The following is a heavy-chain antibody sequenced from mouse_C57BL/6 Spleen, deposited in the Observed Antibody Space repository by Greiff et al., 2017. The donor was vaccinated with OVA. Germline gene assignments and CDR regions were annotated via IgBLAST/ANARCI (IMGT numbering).Heavy chain of an antibody. D-gene: IGHD1-1*01. CDR2: INPGSGGT. CDR3: ARAGDYYGSSYYAMDY. J-gene: IGHJ4*01. Sequence: VQRVESGAELVRPGTSVKVSCKASGYAFTNYLIEWVKQRPGLGLEWIGVINPGSGGTNYNEKFKGKATLTADKSSSTAYMQLSSLTSEDSAVYFCARAGDYYGSSYYAMDYWGQGTSVTVAS. CDR1: GYAFTNYL. V-gene: IGHV1-54*01.